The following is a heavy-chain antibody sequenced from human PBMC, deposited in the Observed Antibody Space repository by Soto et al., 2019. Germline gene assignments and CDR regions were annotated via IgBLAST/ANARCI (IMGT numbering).Heavy chain of an antibody. D-gene: IGHD1-26*01. CDR3: ARDQWEIIPWFEP. V-gene: IGHV3-30-3*01. Sequence: VGSLRLSCAASGFTFSSYAMHWVRQAPGKGLEWVAVISYDGSNKYYADSVKGRFTISRDNSKNTLYLQMNSLRAEDTAVYYCARDQWEIIPWFEPWGQGTLVTVSS. CDR1: GFTFSSYA. J-gene: IGHJ5*02. CDR2: ISYDGSNK.